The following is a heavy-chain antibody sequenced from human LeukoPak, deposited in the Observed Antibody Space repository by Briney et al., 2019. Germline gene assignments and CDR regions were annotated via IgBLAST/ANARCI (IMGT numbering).Heavy chain of an antibody. J-gene: IGHJ4*02. CDR3: ARVRFLEWSDY. D-gene: IGHD3-3*01. Sequence: GGSLRLSCEPSGFSLRSFWMTWVRQAPGKGPEWVANINQEGSEKYYGDSVKGRFTISRDNAKNTLYLEMNSLRAEDTAVYYCARVRFLEWSDYWGQGTLVTASS. CDR1: GFSLRSFW. V-gene: IGHV3-7*01. CDR2: INQEGSEK.